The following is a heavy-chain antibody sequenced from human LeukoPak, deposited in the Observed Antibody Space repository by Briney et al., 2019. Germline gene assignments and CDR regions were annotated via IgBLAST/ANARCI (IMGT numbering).Heavy chain of an antibody. Sequence: SETLSLTCTVSGGSISSSSYYWGWIRQPPGKGLEWIGSIYYSGSTYYNPSLKSRVTISVDTSKNQFSLKLSSVTAADTAVYYCAREGVYGDDTLDYWGQGTLVTVSS. CDR3: AREGVYGDDTLDY. J-gene: IGHJ4*02. V-gene: IGHV4-39*07. CDR1: GGSISSSSYY. D-gene: IGHD4-17*01. CDR2: IYYSGST.